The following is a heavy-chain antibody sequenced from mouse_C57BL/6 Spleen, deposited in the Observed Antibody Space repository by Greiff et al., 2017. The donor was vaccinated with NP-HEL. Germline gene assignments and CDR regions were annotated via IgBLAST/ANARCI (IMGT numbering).Heavy chain of an antibody. CDR1: GYTFTSYW. CDR3: ARSCGSSLYAMDY. D-gene: IGHD1-1*01. V-gene: IGHV1-55*01. CDR2: IYPGSGST. J-gene: IGHJ4*01. Sequence: VQLQQPGAELVKPGASVKMSCKASGYTFTSYWITWVKQRPGQGLEWIGDIYPGSGSTNYNEKFKSKATLTVDTSSSTAYMQLSSLTSEDSAVYYCARSCGSSLYAMDYWGQGTSVTVSS.